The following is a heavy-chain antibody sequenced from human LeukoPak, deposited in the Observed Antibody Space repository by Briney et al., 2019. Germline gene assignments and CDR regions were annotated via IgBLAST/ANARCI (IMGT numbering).Heavy chain of an antibody. CDR3: ARQGVCSSTSCYFAFDI. V-gene: IGHV5-51*01. D-gene: IGHD2-2*01. Sequence: GESLKISCKGSGYSFTSYWIGWVRQMPGKGLEWMGIIYPGDSDTRYSPSFQGQATISADKSISTAYLQWSSLKASDTAMYYCARQGVCSSTSCYFAFDIWGQGTMVTVSS. CDR2: IYPGDSDT. J-gene: IGHJ3*02. CDR1: GYSFTSYW.